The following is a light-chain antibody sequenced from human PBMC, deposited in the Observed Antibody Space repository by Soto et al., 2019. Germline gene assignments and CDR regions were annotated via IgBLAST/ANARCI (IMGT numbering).Light chain of an antibody. Sequence: EIVMTQSPGTLSLSPGERATLSCRASQSVSSSDLAWYQQKPGQAPRLLIYGASSRATGIPDRFSGSGSGTEFTLTIRRMKPEDLAVYNCQHYGCTHLNAFGQGTKLEIK. J-gene: IGKJ2*01. V-gene: IGKV3-20*01. CDR3: QHYGCTHLNA. CDR1: QSVSSSD. CDR2: GAS.